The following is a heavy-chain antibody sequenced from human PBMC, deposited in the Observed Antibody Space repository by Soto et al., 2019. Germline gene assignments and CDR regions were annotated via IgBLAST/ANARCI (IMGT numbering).Heavy chain of an antibody. Sequence: QVQLVESGGGVVQPGRSLRLSCAASGFTFSSYGMHWVRQAPGKGLEWVAVISYDGSNKYYADSVKGRFTISRDNSKNTLYLQMNSLRAEETAVYYCAKDFYFDYWGQGTLVTVSS. J-gene: IGHJ4*02. CDR1: GFTFSSYG. CDR3: AKDFYFDY. V-gene: IGHV3-30*18. CDR2: ISYDGSNK.